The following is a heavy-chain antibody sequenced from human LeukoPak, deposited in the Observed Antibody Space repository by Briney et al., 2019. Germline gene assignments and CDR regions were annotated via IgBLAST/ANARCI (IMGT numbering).Heavy chain of an antibody. V-gene: IGHV3-30*07. D-gene: IGHD5-12*01. CDR2: ISYDGNEK. CDR3: ARAGSHRNSGYDY. J-gene: IGHJ4*02. CDR1: GFTFSHYA. Sequence: GGSLRLSCAASGFTFSHYAMHWVRQAPGKGLEWVAVISYDGNEKYYADSVRGRFTISRDNAKNSLYLQMNSLRAEDTAVYYCARAGSHRNSGYDYWGQGTLVTVSS.